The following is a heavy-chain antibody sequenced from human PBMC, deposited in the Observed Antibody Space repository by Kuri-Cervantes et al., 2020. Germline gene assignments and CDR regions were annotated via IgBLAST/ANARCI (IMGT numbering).Heavy chain of an antibody. CDR2: IYTDGRT. J-gene: IGHJ6*02. CDR3: ARDPYGMDV. Sequence: GESLKISCASSGFAVSSSYMSWVRQAPERGLEWVSVIYTDGRTVYADSVKGRFTISRDNSKNSLYLQMNSLRDEDTAVYYCARDPYGMDVWGQGTTVTVSS. V-gene: IGHV3-53*01. CDR1: GFAVSSSY.